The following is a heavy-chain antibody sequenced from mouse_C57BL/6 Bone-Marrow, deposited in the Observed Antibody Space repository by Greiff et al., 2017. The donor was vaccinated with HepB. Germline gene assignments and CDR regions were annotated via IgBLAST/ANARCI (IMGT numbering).Heavy chain of an antibody. CDR3: ARLAAYWDVGY. CDR1: GYTFTSYG. D-gene: IGHD4-1*01. CDR2: IYPNSGST. J-gene: IGHJ2*01. Sequence: VQLQQPGAELVKPGASVKLSCKASGYTFTSYGMHWVKQRPGRGLEWIGRIYPNSGSTKYNEKFKCKATLTVDKPTSTAYMQLSSLTSEDSAVYYCARLAAYWDVGYWGQGTTVTVSS. V-gene: IGHV1-62-3*01.